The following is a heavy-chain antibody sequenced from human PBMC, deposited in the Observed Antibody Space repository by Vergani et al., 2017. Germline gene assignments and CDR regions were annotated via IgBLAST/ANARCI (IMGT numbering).Heavy chain of an antibody. CDR3: ARXKLILRYFDWFWDY. CDR2: IDWDDDK. CDR1: GFSLSTSGMC. V-gene: IGHV2-70*15. Sequence: QVTLRESGPALVKPTQTLILTCTFSGFSLSTSGMCVSWIRQPPGKALEWLARIDWDDDKYYSTSLKTRLTISKDTSKNQVVLTMTNMDPVDTATYYCARXKLILRYFDWFWDYWGQGTLVTVSS. J-gene: IGHJ4*02. D-gene: IGHD3-9*01.